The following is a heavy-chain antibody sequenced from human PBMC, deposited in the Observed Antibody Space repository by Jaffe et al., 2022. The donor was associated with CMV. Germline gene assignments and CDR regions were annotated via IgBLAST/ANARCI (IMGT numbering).Heavy chain of an antibody. V-gene: IGHV3-7*03. CDR2: IKQDGSEK. J-gene: IGHJ6*03. D-gene: IGHD3-10*01. CDR1: GFTFSSYW. CDR3: ARDKRVRGVIITRVYYYYYMDV. Sequence: EVQLVESGGGLVQPGGSLRLSCAASGFTFSSYWMSWVRQAPGKGLEWVANIKQDGSEKYYVDSVKGRFTISRDNAKNSLYLQMNSLRAEDTAVYYCARDKRVRGVIITRVYYYYYMDVWGKGTTVTVSS.